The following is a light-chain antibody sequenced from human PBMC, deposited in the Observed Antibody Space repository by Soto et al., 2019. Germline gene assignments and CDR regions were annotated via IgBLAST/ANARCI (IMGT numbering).Light chain of an antibody. Sequence: DIPMTQSPSSLSASVGDRVTITCRASQGISNFLAWYQQKPGKVPKLLIYAASTLQSGVPSRFSGSGSGTYFTLTISSLQPEDVATYYCQKYNSAPATFGPGTKVDVK. CDR2: AAS. CDR1: QGISNF. V-gene: IGKV1-27*01. CDR3: QKYNSAPAT. J-gene: IGKJ3*01.